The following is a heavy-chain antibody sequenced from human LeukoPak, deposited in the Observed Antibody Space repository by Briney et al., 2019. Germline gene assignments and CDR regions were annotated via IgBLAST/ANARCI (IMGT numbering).Heavy chain of an antibody. CDR2: ISWNSGSI. CDR3: AKGLIYYYDSSGYYDAFDI. V-gene: IGHV3-9*03. Sequence: GGSLRLSCAASGFTFDDYAMHWVRQAPGKGLEWVSGISWNSGSIGYADSVKGRFTISRDNAKNSLYLQMNSLSAEDMALYYCAKGLIYYYDSSGYYDAFDIWGQGTMVTVSS. J-gene: IGHJ3*02. D-gene: IGHD3-22*01. CDR1: GFTFDDYA.